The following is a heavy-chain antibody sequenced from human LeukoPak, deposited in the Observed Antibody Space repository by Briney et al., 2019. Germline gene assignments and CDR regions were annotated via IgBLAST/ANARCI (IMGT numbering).Heavy chain of an antibody. V-gene: IGHV4-39*07. J-gene: IGHJ4*02. CDR2: IYYSGST. CDR3: ARVGGSSGSFDY. D-gene: IGHD1-26*01. CDR1: GGSISSSSYY. Sequence: SETLSLTCTVSGGSISSSSYYWGWIRQPPGKGLEWIGSIYYSGSTYYNPSLKSRVTISVDTSKNQFSLKLSSVTAADTAVYYCARVGGSSGSFDYWGQGTLVTVSS.